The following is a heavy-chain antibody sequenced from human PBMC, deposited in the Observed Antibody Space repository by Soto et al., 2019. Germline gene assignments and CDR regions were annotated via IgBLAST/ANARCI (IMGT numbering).Heavy chain of an antibody. D-gene: IGHD3-10*01. J-gene: IGHJ6*02. CDR1: GFTFSSYA. V-gene: IGHV3-23*01. CDR3: GKRQVTIKAGGFGMDV. Sequence: PGGSLRLSCAASGFTFSSYAMSWVRQAPGKGLEWVSAISGSGGSTYYAVSAKGLFTISRDNSKNTLYLQMNSLRAEDTAVYYCGKRQVTIKAGGFGMDVWGQGTTVSDAS. CDR2: ISGSGGST.